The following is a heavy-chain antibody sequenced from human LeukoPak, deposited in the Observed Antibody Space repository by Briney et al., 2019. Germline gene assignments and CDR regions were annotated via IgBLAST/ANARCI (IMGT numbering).Heavy chain of an antibody. J-gene: IGHJ4*02. D-gene: IGHD5-24*01. V-gene: IGHV3-23*01. CDR1: GFTSGIYA. CDR3: AKGRRWLQFWVPYYFDY. Sequence: QPGGSLRLSCAASGFTSGIYAVSWVRQAPGKGLEWVSTFKTNSGQVYYAESVRGRFTISRDNSKNTLYLQMNSLRAEDTAVYYCAKGRRWLQFWVPYYFDYWGQGTLVTVSS. CDR2: FKTNSGQV.